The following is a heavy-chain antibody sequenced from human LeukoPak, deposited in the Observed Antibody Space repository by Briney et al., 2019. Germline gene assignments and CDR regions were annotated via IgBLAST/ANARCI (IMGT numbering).Heavy chain of an antibody. J-gene: IGHJ4*02. CDR2: MYPGDSDT. Sequence: KRGESLKISCKGSGYSFTSYWIGWVRQMPGKGLEWMGIMYPGDSDTRYSPSFQGQVTISADKSISTAYLQWNNLKASDTAMYYCARPYSSGWLYFDSWGQGTLATVSS. CDR1: GYSFTSYW. V-gene: IGHV5-51*01. CDR3: ARPYSSGWLYFDS. D-gene: IGHD6-19*01.